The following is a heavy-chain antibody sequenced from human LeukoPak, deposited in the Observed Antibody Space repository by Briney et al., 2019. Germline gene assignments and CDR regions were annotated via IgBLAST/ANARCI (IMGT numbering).Heavy chain of an antibody. CDR2: VHYNGAT. CDR3: ARRRVAATAGWFDP. V-gene: IGHV4-39*01. CDR1: GGSVTSTTYY. D-gene: IGHD2-15*01. Sequence: SETLSLTCTVSGGSVTSTTYYWGWFRRPPGKGLEWVGVVHYNGATYYDPSLKSRVTMSIDTSENQFSLKVTSVTAADTAVYYCARRRVAATAGWFDPWGQGTLVTVSS. J-gene: IGHJ5*02.